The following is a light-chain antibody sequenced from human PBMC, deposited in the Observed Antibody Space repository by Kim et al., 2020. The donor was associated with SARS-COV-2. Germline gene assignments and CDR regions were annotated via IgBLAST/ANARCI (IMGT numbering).Light chain of an antibody. CDR3: SSYTRSDTYV. CDR1: GSDVGGSNY. CDR2: DVN. Sequence: QSALTQPASVSASPGQSITISCTGTGSDVGGSNYISWYQQHPGKAPKLLIFDVNKWPSGVSSRFSGSKSGNTASLTISGLQAEDEADYYCSSYTRSDTYVFGSGTRSPS. V-gene: IGLV2-14*03. J-gene: IGLJ1*01.